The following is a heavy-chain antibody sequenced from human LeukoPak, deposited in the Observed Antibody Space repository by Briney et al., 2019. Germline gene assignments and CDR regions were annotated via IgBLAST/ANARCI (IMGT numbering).Heavy chain of an antibody. CDR2: INPSIGTT. D-gene: IGHD3-22*01. V-gene: IGHV1-46*01. CDR1: GYTFTNYY. J-gene: IGHJ4*02. Sequence: ASVKVSCKASGYTFTNYYIHWVRQAPGQGLEWMGIINPSIGTTSYAQKFQGRITMTRDTSTSTVYMELSSLRSGDTAVYYCARDHLDSSGTDYWGQGTLVTVSS. CDR3: ARDHLDSSGTDY.